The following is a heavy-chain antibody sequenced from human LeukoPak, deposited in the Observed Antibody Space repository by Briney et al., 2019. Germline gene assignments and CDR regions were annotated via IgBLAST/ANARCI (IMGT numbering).Heavy chain of an antibody. V-gene: IGHV3-23*01. CDR3: AVSRSITIFGVVIISNWFDP. J-gene: IGHJ5*02. CDR1: GFTFSSYA. CDR2: ISGSGGST. D-gene: IGHD3-3*01. Sequence: GGSLRLSCAASGFTFSSYAMSWVRQAPGKGLEWVSAISGSGGSTYYADSVKGRFTISRDNSKNTLYLQMNSLRAEDTAVYYCAVSRSITIFGVVIISNWFDPWGQGTLVTVSS.